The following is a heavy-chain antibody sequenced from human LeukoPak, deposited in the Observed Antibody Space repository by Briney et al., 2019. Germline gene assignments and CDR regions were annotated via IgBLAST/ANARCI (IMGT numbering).Heavy chain of an antibody. D-gene: IGHD3-10*01. J-gene: IGHJ6*03. CDR1: GFTFSSYW. V-gene: IGHV3-7*01. Sequence: GGSLRLSCAASGFTFSSYWMSWVRQAPGKGLEWVANIKQDGSEKYYVDSVKGRFIISRDNAKNSLYLQMNSLRAEDTAVYYCAKGAFRDQVQGYYYMDVWGKWTTVTVSS. CDR2: IKQDGSEK. CDR3: AKGAFRDQVQGYYYMDV.